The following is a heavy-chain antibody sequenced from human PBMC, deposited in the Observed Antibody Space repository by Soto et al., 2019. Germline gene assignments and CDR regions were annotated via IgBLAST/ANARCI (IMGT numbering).Heavy chain of an antibody. J-gene: IGHJ6*02. CDR3: ARVGGDYVDYYYYGMDV. D-gene: IGHD4-17*01. CDR1: GFTFSSYW. Sequence: EVQLVESGGGLVQPGGCLRLSCAASGFTFSSYWISWVRQAPGKGLEWVANIKQDGSEKCYVDSVKGRFTISRDNAKNSLYLQMNSLRAEDTAVYYCARVGGDYVDYYYYGMDVWGQRTTVTVSS. V-gene: IGHV3-7*01. CDR2: IKQDGSEK.